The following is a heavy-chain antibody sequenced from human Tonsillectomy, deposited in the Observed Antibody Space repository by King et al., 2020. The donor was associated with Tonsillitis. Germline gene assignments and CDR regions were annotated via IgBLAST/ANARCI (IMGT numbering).Heavy chain of an antibody. V-gene: IGHV3-48*01. CDR3: AREGAAFDY. Sequence: EEQLVQSGGGLVQPGGSLRLSCAASGFSFSSYSMNCVRQAPGKGLEWVSYISTISSTIHYADSVKGRFTSSRDNAKNSLYLQMHSLRVEDTAMYYCAREGAAFDYWGQGTLVTVSS. CDR1: GFSFSSYS. J-gene: IGHJ4*02. D-gene: IGHD1-26*01. CDR2: ISTISSTI.